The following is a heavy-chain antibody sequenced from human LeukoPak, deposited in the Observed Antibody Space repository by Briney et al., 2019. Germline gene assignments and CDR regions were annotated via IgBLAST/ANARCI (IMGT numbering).Heavy chain of an antibody. CDR1: GGSFSGYY. Sequence: SETLSLTCAVYGGSFSGYYWSWIRQPPGKGLEWIGSIYYSGSTYYNPSLKSRVTISVDTSKNQFSPKLSSVTAADTAVYYCARHIVVVPAAFNWFDPWGQGTLVTVSS. CDR2: IYYSGST. J-gene: IGHJ5*02. CDR3: ARHIVVVPAAFNWFDP. D-gene: IGHD2-2*01. V-gene: IGHV4-34*01.